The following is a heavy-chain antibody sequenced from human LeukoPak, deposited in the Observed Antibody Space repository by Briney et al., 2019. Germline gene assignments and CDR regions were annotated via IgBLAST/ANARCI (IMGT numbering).Heavy chain of an antibody. Sequence: GGSLRLSCAASGFTFSNAWMTWXRQAPGKXXEXVGRIKSKTDGGTTDXIAPVKGRFXISRDDSKNTLYLQMNSLKTEDTAVYFCTTDNPHFDYWGQGTLVTVSS. CDR3: TTDNPHFDY. CDR1: GFTFSNAW. V-gene: IGHV3-15*01. J-gene: IGHJ4*02. CDR2: IKSKTDGGTT.